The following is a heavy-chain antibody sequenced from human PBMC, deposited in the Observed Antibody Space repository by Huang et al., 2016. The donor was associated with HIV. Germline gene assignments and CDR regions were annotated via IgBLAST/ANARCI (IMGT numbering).Heavy chain of an antibody. Sequence: QVQLVQSGAEVKKPGASVKVSCKVSGYTLTELSMHWVRQAPGKGLEWMGGFDPEEGETSYAQKCQGRVTMTEDTSTDTAYMELSSLRSEDTAVYYCATDSVDYIPHRYTAMVNWGQGTLVTVSS. J-gene: IGHJ4*02. V-gene: IGHV1-24*01. D-gene: IGHD5-18*01. CDR3: ATDSVDYIPHRYTAMVN. CDR1: GYTLTELS. CDR2: FDPEEGET.